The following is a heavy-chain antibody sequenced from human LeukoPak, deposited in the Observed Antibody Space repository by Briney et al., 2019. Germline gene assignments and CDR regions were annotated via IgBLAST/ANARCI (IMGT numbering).Heavy chain of an antibody. Sequence: GGSLRLSYTASGFSFSGHWMHWARQLPGKGLVWVSRISPTGSTTSYADSVKGRFTVSRDNAKNTLYLQVNNLRAEDTAVYYCARGPNSNWSGLDFWGQGTLLTVSS. V-gene: IGHV3-74*01. CDR2: ISPTGSTT. J-gene: IGHJ4*02. D-gene: IGHD6-6*01. CDR1: GFSFSGHW. CDR3: ARGPNSNWSGLDF.